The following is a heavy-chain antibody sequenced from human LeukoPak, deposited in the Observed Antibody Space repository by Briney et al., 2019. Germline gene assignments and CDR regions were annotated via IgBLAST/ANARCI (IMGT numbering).Heavy chain of an antibody. CDR3: ARQTRGIDY. D-gene: IGHD3-16*01. CDR1: GFTFSDYY. Sequence: PGGSLRLSCAASGFTFSDYYMSWIRQAPGKGLEWVAYISSSSSTIYYADSVKGRFTLSRDNAKNSLYLQMSSLRDEDTAMYYCARQTRGIDYWGQGTLVTVSS. V-gene: IGHV3-11*04. J-gene: IGHJ4*02. CDR2: ISSSSSTI.